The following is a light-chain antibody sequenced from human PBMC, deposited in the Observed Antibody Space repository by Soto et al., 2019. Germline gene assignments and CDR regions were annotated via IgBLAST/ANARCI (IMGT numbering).Light chain of an antibody. J-gene: IGKJ1*01. CDR2: KAS. CDR1: QTISSW. Sequence: DVQISQSAATLSVSVGDRVTITCRASQTISSWLAWYQQKPGKAPKLLIYKASTLKSGVPSRFSGSGSGTEFTLTISSLQPEDFATYYCQHYNSYPKAFGQGTKVDIK. CDR3: QHYNSYPKA. V-gene: IGKV1-5*03.